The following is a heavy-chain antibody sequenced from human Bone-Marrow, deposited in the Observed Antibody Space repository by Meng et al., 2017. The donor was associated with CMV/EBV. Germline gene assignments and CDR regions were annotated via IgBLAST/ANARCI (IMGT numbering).Heavy chain of an antibody. CDR2: IRSKAYGGTT. V-gene: IGHV3-49*04. CDR3: ARGDSSAYYTGPYAFDI. CDR1: GFTFGDYI. Sequence: GESLKISCTASGFTFGDYIMSWVRQAPGKGLEWVGFIRSKAYGGTTEYAASVKGRFTISRDDSKGIAYLQMNSLKTEDTAVYYCARGDSSAYYTGPYAFDIWGQGTMVTVSS. J-gene: IGHJ3*02. D-gene: IGHD3-22*01.